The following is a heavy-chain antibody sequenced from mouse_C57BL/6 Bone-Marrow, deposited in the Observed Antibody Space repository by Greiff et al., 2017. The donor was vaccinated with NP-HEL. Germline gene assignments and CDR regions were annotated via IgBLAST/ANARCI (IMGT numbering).Heavy chain of an antibody. J-gene: IGHJ2*01. CDR1: GYSITSGYY. V-gene: IGHV3-6*01. D-gene: IGHD1-1*01. CDR2: ISYDGSN. CDR3: ARRRLLRGFDY. Sequence: EVKLMESGPGLVKPSQSLSLTCSVTGYSITSGYYWNWIRQFPGNKLEWMGYISYDGSNNYNPSLKNRISITRDTSKNQFFLKLNSVTTEDTATYYCARRRLLRGFDYWGQGTTLTVSS.